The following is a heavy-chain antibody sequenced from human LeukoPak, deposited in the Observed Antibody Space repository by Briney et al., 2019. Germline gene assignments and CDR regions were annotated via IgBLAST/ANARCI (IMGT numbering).Heavy chain of an antibody. D-gene: IGHD3-9*01. CDR2: VSYDGSNE. V-gene: IGHV3-30-3*01. CDR1: GFTFSTYA. CDR3: ARDLNWLLFDY. J-gene: IGHJ4*02. Sequence: AGGSLRLSCAASGFTFSTYAMHWVRQAPGKGLEWVAVVSYDGSNEYYADSVKGRFTISRDNSKNTLYLQMNSLRPEDTAVYYCARDLNWLLFDYWGQGTLVTVSS.